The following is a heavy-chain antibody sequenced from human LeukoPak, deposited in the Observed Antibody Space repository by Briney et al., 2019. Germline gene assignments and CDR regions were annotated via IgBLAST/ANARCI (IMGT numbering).Heavy chain of an antibody. J-gene: IGHJ4*02. CDR3: ARRAWELNFDY. CDR1: GGSFSGYY. CDR2: INHSGST. D-gene: IGHD1-26*01. V-gene: IGHV4-34*01. Sequence: SETLSLTCAVYGGSFSGYYWSWIRQPPGKGLEWIGEINHSGSTNYNPSLKSRVTISVDTSKNQFSLKLSSVTAADTAVYYCARRAWELNFDYWGQGTLVTVSS.